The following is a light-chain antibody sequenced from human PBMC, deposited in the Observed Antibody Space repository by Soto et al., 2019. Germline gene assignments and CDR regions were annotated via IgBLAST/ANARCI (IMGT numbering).Light chain of an antibody. CDR1: SSDVGYYNY. CDR3: SSYAGSDNFV. J-gene: IGLJ1*01. Sequence: QSALTQPPSASGSPGQSVTISCTGTSSDVGYYNYVSWYQHHPGKAPKLMIYEVTKRPSGVPDRFSGSKSGNTASLTVSGLLFDDEADYYCSSYAGSDNFVFGTGTKVTVL. CDR2: EVT. V-gene: IGLV2-8*01.